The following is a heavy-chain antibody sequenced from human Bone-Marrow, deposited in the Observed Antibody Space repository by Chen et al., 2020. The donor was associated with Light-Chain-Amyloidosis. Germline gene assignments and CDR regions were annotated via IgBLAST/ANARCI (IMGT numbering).Heavy chain of an antibody. CDR3: ARAPSLVYYDSSGYKGYYFDY. CDR1: GGSFSGYY. Sequence: QVQLQQWGAGLLKPSETLSLTCAVYGGSFSGYYWSWIRQPPGKGLEWIGEINHSGSTNYNPSLKSRVTISVDTSKNQFSLKLSSVTAADTAVYYCARAPSLVYYDSSGYKGYYFDYWGQGTLVTVSS. J-gene: IGHJ4*02. D-gene: IGHD3-22*01. CDR2: INHSGST. V-gene: IGHV4-34*01.